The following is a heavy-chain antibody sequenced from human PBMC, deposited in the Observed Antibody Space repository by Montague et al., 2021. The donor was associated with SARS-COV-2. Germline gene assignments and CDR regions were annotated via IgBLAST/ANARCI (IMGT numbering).Heavy chain of an antibody. V-gene: IGHV4-34*01. CDR1: GGSFSNYY. Sequence: SETLSLTCAVYGGSFSNYYWSWFRHSPGKDLEGSGEVDQRGNTNYNTSLKSRVTIIAEISKNQLSVKLPSATAADTGIYYCARGKRDVPIVVLGALTRNYFDSWGQGTPVTVSS. D-gene: IGHD2-15*01. CDR2: VDQRGNT. J-gene: IGHJ4*01. CDR3: ARGKRDVPIVVLGALTRNYFDS.